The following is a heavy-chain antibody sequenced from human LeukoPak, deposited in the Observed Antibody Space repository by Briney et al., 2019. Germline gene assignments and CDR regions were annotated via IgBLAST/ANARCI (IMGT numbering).Heavy chain of an antibody. V-gene: IGHV1-69*06. CDR2: IIPIFGTA. J-gene: IGHJ4*02. CDR1: GGTFSSYA. Sequence: SVKVSCKASGGTFSSYAISWVRQAPGQGLEWMGGIIPIFGTANYAQKFQGRVTITADKSTSTAYMELSSLRSEDTAVYYCARLTYYYDSSGYRLYYFDYWGQGTLVTVSS. CDR3: ARLTYYYDSSGYRLYYFDY. D-gene: IGHD3-22*01.